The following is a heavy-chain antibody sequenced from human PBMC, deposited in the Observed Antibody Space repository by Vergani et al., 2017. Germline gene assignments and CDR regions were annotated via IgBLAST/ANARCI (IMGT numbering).Heavy chain of an antibody. V-gene: IGHV1-69*01. CDR3: AGGVGSSWYSGIDP. CDR2: IIPIFGTA. Sequence: QVQLVQSGAEVKKPGSSVTVSCKASGVTFRSYAISWVRRAPGQGLEWMGGIIPIFGTANYPQKFQGSVTITADESPSTAYMELSSRRSEDTAVYDCAGGVGSSWYSGIDPWGQGTLVTVSS. D-gene: IGHD6-13*01. J-gene: IGHJ5*02. CDR1: GVTFRSYA.